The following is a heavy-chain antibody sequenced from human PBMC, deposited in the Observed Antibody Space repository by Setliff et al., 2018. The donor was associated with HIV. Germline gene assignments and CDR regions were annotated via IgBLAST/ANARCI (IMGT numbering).Heavy chain of an antibody. CDR1: GFTFSTYN. CDR3: ARGYCDTSGCLRGGDVS. D-gene: IGHD3-22*01. Sequence: GGSLRLSCAASGFTFSTYNINWVRQAPGKGLEWVSYISSSSGTKYYADSVKGRFTISRDNAKSSLYLQMNNLRAEDTAVYYCARGYCDTSGCLRGGDVSWGQGTLVTVSS. CDR2: ISSSSGTK. V-gene: IGHV3-48*01. J-gene: IGHJ5*02.